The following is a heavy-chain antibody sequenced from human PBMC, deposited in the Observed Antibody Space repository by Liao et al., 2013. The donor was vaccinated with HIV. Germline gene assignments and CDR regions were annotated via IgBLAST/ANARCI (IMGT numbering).Heavy chain of an antibody. CDR1: GDSIRSTSFF. Sequence: QLQLQESGPGLVKPSETVSLTCAASGDSIRSTSFFWSWIRQSPVKGLEWIGSIYYSGDTHYNPSLKSRVTISVDTSKNQFSLKLSSVTAADTAVYYCARDRSYYSDSSGYYYLGDSEHWGRGRPSVTVSS. CDR2: IYYSGDT. V-gene: IGHV4-39*07. CDR3: ARDRSYYSDSSGYYYLGDSEH. J-gene: IGHJ1*01. D-gene: IGHD3-22*01.